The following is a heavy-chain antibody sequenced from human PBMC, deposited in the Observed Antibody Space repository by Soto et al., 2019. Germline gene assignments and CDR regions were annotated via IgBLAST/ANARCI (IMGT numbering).Heavy chain of an antibody. J-gene: IGHJ3*02. CDR2: IHSDGSST. V-gene: IGHV3-74*01. Sequence: GGSLRLSCAASGFTFSNYWMHWVRQAPGKGLVWVSRIHSDGSSTFYADSVKGRFTISRDNSKNTLYLQMNSLRAEDTAVYYCAKESILAAAVPDAFDIWGQGTMVTVSS. CDR3: AKESILAAAVPDAFDI. CDR1: GFTFSNYW. D-gene: IGHD6-13*01.